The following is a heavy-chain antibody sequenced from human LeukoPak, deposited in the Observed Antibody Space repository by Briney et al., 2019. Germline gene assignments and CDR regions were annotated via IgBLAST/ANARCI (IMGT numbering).Heavy chain of an antibody. V-gene: IGHV3-21*01. CDR2: INSRSSYI. D-gene: IGHD3-10*02. Sequence: GGSLRLSCVASGFGFSSYDMHWVRQAPGKGLEWVSSINSRSSYIFYAESMKGRFTISRDNAKNSLFLQMDGLRAEDTAVYYCTRRGGLSSGRSFDYWGQGTLVTVSS. J-gene: IGHJ4*02. CDR3: TRRGGLSSGRSFDY. CDR1: GFGFSSYD.